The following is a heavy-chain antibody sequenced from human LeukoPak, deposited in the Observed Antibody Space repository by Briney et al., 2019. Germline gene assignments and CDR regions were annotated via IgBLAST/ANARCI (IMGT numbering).Heavy chain of an antibody. J-gene: IGHJ4*02. CDR3: ARGRAGDYFDY. V-gene: IGHV1-2*02. CDR2: INPNSGGT. Sequence: GASVKVSCKTSGYTFTGYFIHWVRQAPGQGLEWMGWINPNSGGTSNLQKFQGRVAMTRDTSISTAYMDLSRLRSDDTAMYYCARGRAGDYFDYWGQGTLVTVSS. CDR1: GYTFTGYF.